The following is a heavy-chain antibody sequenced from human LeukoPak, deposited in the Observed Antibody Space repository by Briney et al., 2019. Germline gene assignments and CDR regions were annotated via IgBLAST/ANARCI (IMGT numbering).Heavy chain of an antibody. Sequence: SETLSLTCAVYGGSFSGYYWSWIRQAPGKGLEWIVEINQSGSTNYNPSLKSRVTISVDTSKNQFSLKLSSVTAADTAVYYCATEPGYCSGGRCYGGWFDPWGQGTLVTVSS. CDR1: GGSFSGYY. CDR3: ATEPGYCSGGRCYGGWFDP. D-gene: IGHD2-15*01. V-gene: IGHV4-34*01. J-gene: IGHJ5*02. CDR2: INQSGST.